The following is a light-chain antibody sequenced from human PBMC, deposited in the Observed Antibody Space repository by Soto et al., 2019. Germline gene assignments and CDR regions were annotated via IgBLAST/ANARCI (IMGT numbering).Light chain of an antibody. Sequence: QSVLTQPPSVSGAPGQRVSISCTGSSSNIGAEYDVHWYQQLPGTAPKHLIYGDNNQPSGDPERLSGSKSGTSASLDITGLQPEDEADYSCQSYDSSLTTFVFGTGTTVTVL. V-gene: IGLV1-40*01. J-gene: IGLJ1*01. CDR2: GDN. CDR1: SSNIGAEYD. CDR3: QSYDSSLTTFV.